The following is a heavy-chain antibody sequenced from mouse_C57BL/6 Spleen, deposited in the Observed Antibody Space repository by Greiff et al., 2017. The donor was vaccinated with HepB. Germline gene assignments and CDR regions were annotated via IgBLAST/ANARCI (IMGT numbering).Heavy chain of an antibody. J-gene: IGHJ4*01. Sequence: EVKVVESGGGLVKPGGSLKLSCAASGFTFSSYAMSWVRQTPEKRLEWVATISDGGSYTYYPDNVKGRFTISRDNAKNNLYLQMSHLKSEDTAMYYCARDLGYPYYAMDYWGQGTSVTVSS. CDR3: ARDLGYPYYAMDY. V-gene: IGHV5-4*01. CDR1: GFTFSSYA. D-gene: IGHD2-14*01. CDR2: ISDGGSYT.